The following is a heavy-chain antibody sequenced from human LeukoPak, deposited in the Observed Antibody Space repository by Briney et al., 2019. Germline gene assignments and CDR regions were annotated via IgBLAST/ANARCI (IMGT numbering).Heavy chain of an antibody. J-gene: IGHJ4*02. CDR3: GRDPRLGIRGYTYGYIDY. Sequence: ASVKVSCKTSGYTFSSYTINWVRQAPGQGLEWMGWINTNTGNPTYAQGFTGRYVFSLDTSVSTAYLQISGLTADDTAVYFCGRDPRLGIRGYTYGYIDYWGQGTLVTVSS. V-gene: IGHV7-4-1*02. CDR2: INTNTGNP. D-gene: IGHD5-18*01. CDR1: GYTFSSYT.